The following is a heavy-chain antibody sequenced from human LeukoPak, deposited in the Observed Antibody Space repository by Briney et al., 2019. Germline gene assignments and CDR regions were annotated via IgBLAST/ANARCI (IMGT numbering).Heavy chain of an antibody. Sequence: SVKVSCKASGGTFSSYAISWVRQAPGQGLEWMGGIIPIFGTANYAQKFQGRVTITADESTSTAYMELSSLRTEDTAVYYCAKGGRFEPGNYFDYWGQGTLVTVSS. V-gene: IGHV1-69*13. CDR3: AKGGRFEPGNYFDY. J-gene: IGHJ4*02. CDR1: GGTFSSYA. CDR2: IIPIFGTA. D-gene: IGHD3-10*01.